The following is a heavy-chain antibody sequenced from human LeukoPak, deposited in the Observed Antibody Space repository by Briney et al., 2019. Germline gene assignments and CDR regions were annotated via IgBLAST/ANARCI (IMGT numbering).Heavy chain of an antibody. D-gene: IGHD3-22*01. CDR2: INPSGGST. Sequence: ASVKLSCKASGYSFTGSYMHWVRQAPGQGLEWMGIINPSGGSTSYAQKFQGRVTMTRDTSTSTVYMELSSLRSEDTAVYYCARVGISSGYHLDYWGQGTLVTVSS. J-gene: IGHJ4*02. CDR1: GYSFTGSY. V-gene: IGHV1-46*01. CDR3: ARVGISSGYHLDY.